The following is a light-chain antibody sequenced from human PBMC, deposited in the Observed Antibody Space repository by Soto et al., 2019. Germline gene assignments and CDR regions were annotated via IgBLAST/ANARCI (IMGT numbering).Light chain of an antibody. J-gene: IGKJ2*01. CDR2: GAS. CDR1: QYIRNN. Sequence: EVLMTQSPATLSVSPGERATLSCRASQYIRNNLAWYQQKPGQAPRFLIYGASTRATGIPTRFSGSGSGTEFTLTISSLQSEDFAVYYCQQYNNWPYTFGQGTKLDIQ. CDR3: QQYNNWPYT. V-gene: IGKV3-15*01.